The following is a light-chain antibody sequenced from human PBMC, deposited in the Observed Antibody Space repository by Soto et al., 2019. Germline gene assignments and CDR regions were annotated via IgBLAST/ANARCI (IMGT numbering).Light chain of an antibody. CDR1: SSNIGRTT. CDR3: AAWDVSLNGPL. V-gene: IGLV1-44*01. Sequence: QSVLTQPPSASGTPGQRVTISCSGGSSNIGRTTVNWYQQLPGTAPKLLIYSNNQRPSGVPDRFSGSKSGTSASLTISELQSEDESDYYCAAWDVSLNGPLFGGGTQLTVL. J-gene: IGLJ2*01. CDR2: SNN.